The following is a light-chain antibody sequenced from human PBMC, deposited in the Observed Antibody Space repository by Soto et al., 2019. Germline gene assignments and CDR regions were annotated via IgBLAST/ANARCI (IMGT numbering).Light chain of an antibody. J-gene: IGLJ2*01. Sequence: QSVLTQPPSVSAAPGQTVTISCSGTNSNIGNNYVSWYQQLPGAVPKLLIYDNDKRPSGIPDRFSASKSGTSATLGITGLQTGDEADYYCGTWDSSLSVVLFGGGTKVTVL. CDR3: GTWDSSLSVVL. CDR1: NSNIGNNY. CDR2: DND. V-gene: IGLV1-51*01.